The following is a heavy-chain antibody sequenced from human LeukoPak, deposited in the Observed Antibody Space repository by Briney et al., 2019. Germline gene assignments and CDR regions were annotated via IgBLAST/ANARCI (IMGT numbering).Heavy chain of an antibody. CDR3: AKSAYYDILTGYYPFEY. D-gene: IGHD3-9*01. V-gene: IGHV3-23*01. CDR1: GFTFRSHA. J-gene: IGHJ4*02. CDR2: ISCSGGST. Sequence: GGSLRLSCAASGFTFRSHAMSWVRQAPGKGLEWVSGISCSGGSTYYADSVKGRFTISRDNSKNTLYLQMNSLRDEDTAVYYCAKSAYYDILTGYYPFEYWGQGTLVTVSS.